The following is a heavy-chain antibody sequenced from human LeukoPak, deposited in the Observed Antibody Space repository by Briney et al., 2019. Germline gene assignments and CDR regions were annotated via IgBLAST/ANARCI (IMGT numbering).Heavy chain of an antibody. CDR3: ARGYGDYSAWFDP. J-gene: IGHJ5*02. D-gene: IGHD4-17*01. CDR2: INPNSGGT. Sequence: GASVKVSCKASGYTFTGYYMHWVRQAPGQGLEWMGWINPNSGGTNYAQKFQGRVTMTRDTSISTAYMELSRLRSDDTAVYYCARGYGDYSAWFDPWGQGTLVTVSS. V-gene: IGHV1-2*02. CDR1: GYTFTGYY.